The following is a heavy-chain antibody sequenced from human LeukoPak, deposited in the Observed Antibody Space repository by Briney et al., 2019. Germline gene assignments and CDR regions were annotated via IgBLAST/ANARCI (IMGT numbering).Heavy chain of an antibody. D-gene: IGHD5-12*01. CDR1: GGSINSYY. CDR3: ALGGLRFDY. V-gene: IGHV4-59*01. CDR2: FYYSGST. J-gene: IGHJ4*02. Sequence: PSETLSLTCTVSGGSINSYYWSWIRQPPGKGLEWIGYFYYSGSTNYNPSLKSRVTISVDTSKNQLSLKLSSVTAVDTAVYYCALGGLRFDYWGQGTLVTVSS.